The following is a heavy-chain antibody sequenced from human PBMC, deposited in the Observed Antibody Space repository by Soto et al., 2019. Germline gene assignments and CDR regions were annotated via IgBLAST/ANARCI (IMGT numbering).Heavy chain of an antibody. D-gene: IGHD3-9*01. V-gene: IGHV3-23*01. Sequence: PGVSLRLSCAASGFTFSSYAMSWVRQAPGKGLEWVSAISGSGGSTYYAGSVKGRFTISRDNSKYTLYLQMNSLRAEDTAVYYCAKSDHRAVGYFDWLDEYYFDYWGQGTLVTVSS. CDR1: GFTFSSYA. CDR2: ISGSGGST. CDR3: AKSDHRAVGYFDWLDEYYFDY. J-gene: IGHJ4*02.